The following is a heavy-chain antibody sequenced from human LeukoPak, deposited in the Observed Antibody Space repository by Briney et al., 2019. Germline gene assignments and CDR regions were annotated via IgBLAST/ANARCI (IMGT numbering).Heavy chain of an antibody. J-gene: IGHJ6*03. CDR3: ARGPLGQLVRYYYYMDV. CDR2: IKQDGSEK. CDR1: GFTFSSYW. V-gene: IGHV3-7*01. Sequence: GGSLRLSCAASGFTFSSYWMSWVRQAPGKGLEWVANIKQDGSEKYYVDSVRGRFTISRDNAKSSLYLQMNSLRAEDTAVYYCARGPLGQLVRYYYYMDVWGKGTTVTVSS. D-gene: IGHD6-6*01.